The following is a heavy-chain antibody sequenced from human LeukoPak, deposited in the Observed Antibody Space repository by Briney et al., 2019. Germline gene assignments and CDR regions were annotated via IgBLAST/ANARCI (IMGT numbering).Heavy chain of an antibody. CDR1: GYSFTSYW. D-gene: IGHD3-22*01. J-gene: IGHJ3*02. CDR2: IYPGDSGT. V-gene: IGHV5-51*01. CDR3: ASAVGSYYYDSSGLGNAFDI. Sequence: GESLQISCQGSGYSFTSYWIGWVRQMPGKGLEWMGIIYPGDSGTRYSPSFQGQVTISADKSISTAYLQWSSLKASDTAMYYCASAVGSYYYDSSGLGNAFDIWGQGTMVTVSS.